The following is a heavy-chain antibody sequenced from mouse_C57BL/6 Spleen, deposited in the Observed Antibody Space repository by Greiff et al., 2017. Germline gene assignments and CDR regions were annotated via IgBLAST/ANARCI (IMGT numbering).Heavy chain of an antibody. J-gene: IGHJ4*01. D-gene: IGHD3-1*01. V-gene: IGHV3-6*01. CDR3: ASRGLYYAMDY. Sequence: VQLQQSGPGLVKPSQSLSLTCSVTGYSITSGYYWNWIRQFPGNKLEWMGYISYDGSNNYNPSLKNRISITRDTSKNQFFLKLNSVTTEDTATYYCASRGLYYAMDYWGQGTSVTVSS. CDR1: GYSITSGYY. CDR2: ISYDGSN.